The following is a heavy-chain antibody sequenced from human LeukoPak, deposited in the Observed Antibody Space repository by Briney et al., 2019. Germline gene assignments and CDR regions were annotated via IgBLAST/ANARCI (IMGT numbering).Heavy chain of an antibody. J-gene: IGHJ4*02. CDR2: ISSSGSTI. CDR3: ARVYTTSSSWYGDLDY. Sequence: GGSLRLSCAASGFTFSSYSMNWVRQAPGKGLEWVSYISSSGSTIYYADSVKGRFTISRDNAKNSLYLQMNSLRAEDTAVYYCARVYTTSSSWYGDLDYWGQGTLVTVSS. V-gene: IGHV3-48*01. D-gene: IGHD6-13*01. CDR1: GFTFSSYS.